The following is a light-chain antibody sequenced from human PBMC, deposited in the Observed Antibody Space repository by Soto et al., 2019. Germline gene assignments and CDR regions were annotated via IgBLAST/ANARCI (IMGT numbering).Light chain of an antibody. J-gene: IGKJ1*01. V-gene: IGKV2-30*01. Sequence: DVVMTQSPLSLPVTLGQSASISCRSSQSLVYSDGNTYLNWFQQRPGQSPRRLIYKVSNRGSGVPEKFRGSWSGTYFTPKINRVEAGEFCLYYCLPGTPWHQTFGQGTKVEIK. CDR3: LPGTPWHQT. CDR2: KVS. CDR1: QSLVYSDGNTY.